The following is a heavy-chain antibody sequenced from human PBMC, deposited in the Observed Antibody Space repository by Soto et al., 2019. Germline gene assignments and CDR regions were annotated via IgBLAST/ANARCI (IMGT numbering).Heavy chain of an antibody. V-gene: IGHV4-59*01. CDR3: ARWATLYDYIWGSYRPTYYFDY. CDR2: IYYSGST. CDR1: GGSISSYY. J-gene: IGHJ4*02. D-gene: IGHD3-16*02. Sequence: SETLSLTCTVSGGSISSYYWSWIRQPPGKGLEWIGYIYYSGSTNYNPSLKSRVTISVDTSKNQFSLKLSSVTAADTAVYYCARWATLYDYIWGSYRPTYYFDYWGQGTLVTVSS.